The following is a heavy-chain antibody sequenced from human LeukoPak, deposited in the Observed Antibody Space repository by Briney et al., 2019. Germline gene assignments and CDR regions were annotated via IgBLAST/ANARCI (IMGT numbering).Heavy chain of an antibody. CDR2: IHPSGML. V-gene: IGHV4-31*03. CDR1: GASFSSGDQY. CDR3: SRGLDSRKLGY. Sequence: SQTLSLTCTVSGASFSSGDQYWNWIRQSPGKGLEWIGSIHPSGMLYNNPSLESRVTMSIDTSKNQFSLNLNSVTAADTAVYFCSRGLDSRKLGYWGQGTLVTVSS. D-gene: IGHD3-22*01. J-gene: IGHJ4*02.